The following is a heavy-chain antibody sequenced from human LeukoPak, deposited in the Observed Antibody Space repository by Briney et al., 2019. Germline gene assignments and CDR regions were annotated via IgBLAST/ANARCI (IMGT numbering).Heavy chain of an antibody. D-gene: IGHD1-26*01. CDR2: IIPIFGTA. V-gene: IGHV1-69*05. CDR1: GGTFISYA. Sequence: ASVKVSCKASGGTFISYAISWVRQAPGQGLEWMGRIIPIFGTANYAQKFQGRVTITMDESTSTAYMELSSLRSEDTAVYYCARTVVGATTDDAFDIWGQGTMVTVSS. CDR3: ARTVVGATTDDAFDI. J-gene: IGHJ3*02.